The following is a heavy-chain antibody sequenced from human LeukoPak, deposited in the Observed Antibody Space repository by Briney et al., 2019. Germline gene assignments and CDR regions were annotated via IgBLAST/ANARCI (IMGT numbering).Heavy chain of an antibody. Sequence: GGSLRLSCAASGFTLNTYGMQGVSQARGKGLEYVSLIGPDGDTTYYPKSVKGIFTISRDNSNTMLYLQMGSLTADDMAFYYCARGAQLTDYWGQGTLVTVSS. D-gene: IGHD6-13*01. CDR2: IGPDGDTT. V-gene: IGHV3-64*01. CDR3: ARGAQLTDY. J-gene: IGHJ4*02. CDR1: GFTLNTYG.